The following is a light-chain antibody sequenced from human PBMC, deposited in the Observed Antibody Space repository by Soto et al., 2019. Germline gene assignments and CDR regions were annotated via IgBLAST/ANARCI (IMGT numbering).Light chain of an antibody. J-gene: IGKJ4*02. CDR2: GAS. V-gene: IGKV3-15*01. Sequence: EIVMTQSPATLSVSPGERATLSCRASQSVSSYLAWYQQKPGQAPRLLIYGASTRAAGIPARFSGSGSGTEFTLTISSLQSEDCAVYYCQQYNNWPRTFGVGSKV. CDR1: QSVSSY. CDR3: QQYNNWPRT.